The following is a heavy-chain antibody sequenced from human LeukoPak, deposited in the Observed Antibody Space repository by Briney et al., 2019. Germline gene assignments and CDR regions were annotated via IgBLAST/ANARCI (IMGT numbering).Heavy chain of an antibody. CDR1: GYTLTELS. Sequence: ALVKVSCKVSGYTLTELSMHWVRQAPGNGLEWMGGFDPEDGETIYAQKFQGRVTMTEDTSTDTAYMELSSLRSEDTAVYYCATYSSSWCSLWGQGTLVTVSS. CDR2: FDPEDGET. CDR3: ATYSSSWCSL. J-gene: IGHJ4*02. D-gene: IGHD6-13*01. V-gene: IGHV1-24*01.